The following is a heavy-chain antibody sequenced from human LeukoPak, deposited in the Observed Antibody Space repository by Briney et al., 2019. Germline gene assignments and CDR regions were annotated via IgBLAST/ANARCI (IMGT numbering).Heavy chain of an antibody. Sequence: SVKVSCKASGGTFSSYAVSWVRQAPGQGLEWMGGIIPIFGTANYAQKFQGRVTITADESTSTAYMELSSLRSEDTAVYYCARETSPYDIVVVPAAPFDIWGQGTMVTVSS. CDR2: IIPIFGTA. CDR3: ARETSPYDIVVVPAAPFDI. J-gene: IGHJ3*02. V-gene: IGHV1-69*13. CDR1: GGTFSSYA. D-gene: IGHD2-2*01.